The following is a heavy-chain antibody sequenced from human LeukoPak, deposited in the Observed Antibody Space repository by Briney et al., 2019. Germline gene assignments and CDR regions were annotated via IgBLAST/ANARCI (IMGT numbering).Heavy chain of an antibody. D-gene: IGHD5-24*01. CDR3: ARALRRDGYNYYFDY. V-gene: IGHV4-4*07. J-gene: IGHJ4*02. CDR1: GGSISSYY. Sequence: SETLSLTCTVSGGSISSYYWGWIRQPAGRGLEWIGRIYTSGSTNYNPSLKSRVTMSVDTSKNQFSLKLSSVTAADTAVYYCARALRRDGYNYYFDYWGQGTLVTVSS. CDR2: IYTSGST.